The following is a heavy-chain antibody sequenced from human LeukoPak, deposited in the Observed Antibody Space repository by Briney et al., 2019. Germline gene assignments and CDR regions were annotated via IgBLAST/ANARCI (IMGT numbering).Heavy chain of an antibody. D-gene: IGHD2-2*02. CDR1: GNSFTSYW. V-gene: IGHV5-51*01. CDR2: IYPGDSDT. J-gene: IGHJ6*03. CDR3: ARHKGDLGYCSSINCYKEYYYYYYMDV. Sequence: PGESLKISCKYSGNSFTSYWIGWVRQMPGKGLEWMGIIYPGDSDTRYSPSFQGQVTISADKSIRTAYLQWSSLKASDTAIYYCARHKGDLGYCSSINCYKEYYYYYYMDVWGKGTTVTVSS.